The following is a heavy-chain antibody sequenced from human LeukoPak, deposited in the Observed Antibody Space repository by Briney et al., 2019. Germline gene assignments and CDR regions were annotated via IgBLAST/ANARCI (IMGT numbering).Heavy chain of an antibody. Sequence: ASVKVSCKASGNTFMDSDINWVRQATGQGLEWMGWVNPNSGKTDYAQKLQGRVTMTTDTSTSTAYMELRSLRSDDTAVYYCARDLGDFWSGYPQNWFDPWGQGTLVTVSS. CDR2: VNPNSGKT. V-gene: IGHV1-8*01. CDR3: ARDLGDFWSGYPQNWFDP. D-gene: IGHD3-3*01. CDR1: GNTFMDSD. J-gene: IGHJ5*02.